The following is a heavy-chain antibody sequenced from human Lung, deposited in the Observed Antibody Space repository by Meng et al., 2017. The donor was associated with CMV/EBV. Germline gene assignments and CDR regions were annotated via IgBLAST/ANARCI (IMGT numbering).Heavy chain of an antibody. V-gene: IGHV3-48*03. CDR1: GFTFRSYT. CDR3: ARDPRGHYYYGMDV. J-gene: IGHJ6*02. Sequence: SCAASGFTFRSYTMNWVRQAPGKGLEWISYISESDSTIFYADSVKGRFTISRDNAKNSLYLQMNSLRAEDTAVYYCARDPRGHYYYGMDVWGQGTTVTVSS. CDR2: ISESDSTI.